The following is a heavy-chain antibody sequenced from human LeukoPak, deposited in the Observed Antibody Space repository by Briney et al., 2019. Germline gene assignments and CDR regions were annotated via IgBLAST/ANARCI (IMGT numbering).Heavy chain of an antibody. CDR3: ARDLPSSGYYYRDAFDI. D-gene: IGHD3-22*01. V-gene: IGHV3-7*01. CDR2: AKQDGSET. J-gene: IGHJ3*02. CDR1: GFSFSNYW. Sequence: QPGGSLRLSCAASGFSFSNYWMSWVRQAPGKGLEWVGHAKQDGSETYYVDSVKGRLTVSRDNAKNSLFLQMNSLRVEDTAMYYCARDLPSSGYYYRDAFDIWGQGTMVTVSS.